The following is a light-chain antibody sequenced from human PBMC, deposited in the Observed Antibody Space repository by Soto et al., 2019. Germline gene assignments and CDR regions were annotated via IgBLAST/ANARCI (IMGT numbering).Light chain of an antibody. V-gene: IGKV3-20*01. CDR2: DAS. Sequence: PGERVTLSCRASQDIRSHLAWYQQKPGQAPRLLIFDASSRATGIPDRFSGSGSGTDFTLSISRLEPEDFAVYYCQQYGSYPLTFGGGTKVDIK. CDR3: QQYGSYPLT. CDR1: QDIRSH. J-gene: IGKJ4*01.